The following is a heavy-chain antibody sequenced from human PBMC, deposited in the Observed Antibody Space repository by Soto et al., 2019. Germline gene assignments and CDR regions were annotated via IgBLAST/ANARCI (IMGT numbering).Heavy chain of an antibody. CDR3: ARDRYSYYDFWSGSLPYYYYGMDV. CDR1: GFTFISYW. Sequence: PGGSLRLSCAASGFTFISYWMSWVRQAPGKGLEWVANIKQDGSEKYYVDSVKGRFTISRDNAKNSLYLRMNSLRAEDTAVYYCARDRYSYYDFWSGSLPYYYYGMDVWGQGTTVTVSS. CDR2: IKQDGSEK. D-gene: IGHD3-3*01. J-gene: IGHJ6*02. V-gene: IGHV3-7*01.